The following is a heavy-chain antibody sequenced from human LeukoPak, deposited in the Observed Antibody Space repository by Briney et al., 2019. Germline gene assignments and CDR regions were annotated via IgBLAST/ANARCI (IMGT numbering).Heavy chain of an antibody. V-gene: IGHV4-39*01. J-gene: IGHJ5*02. Sequence: PSETLSLTCTVSGGSISSSSYYWGWIRQPPGKGLEWIGSIYYSGSTYYNPSLKSRVTISVDTSKNQFSLKLSSVTAADTAVYYCARPTIVGATAWFDPWGQGTLVTASS. CDR3: ARPTIVGATAWFDP. D-gene: IGHD1-26*01. CDR1: GGSISSSSYY. CDR2: IYYSGST.